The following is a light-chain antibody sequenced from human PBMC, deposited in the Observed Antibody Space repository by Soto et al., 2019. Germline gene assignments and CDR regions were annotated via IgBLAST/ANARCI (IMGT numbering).Light chain of an antibody. CDR1: SSDIGSYNY. CDR2: DVS. J-gene: IGLJ2*01. V-gene: IGLV2-11*01. Sequence: QSVLTQPRSVSGSPGQSVTIPCTGTSSDIGSYNYVSWYQQDPGRAPKLLIYDVSRRPSGVPDRFSGSKSGYTASLTISGLQAEDEADYYCSSYAVACYALFGGGTQLTVL. CDR3: SSYAVACYAL.